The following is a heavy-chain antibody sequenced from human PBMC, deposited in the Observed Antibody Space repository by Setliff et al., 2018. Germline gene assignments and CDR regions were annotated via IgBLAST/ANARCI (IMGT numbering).Heavy chain of an antibody. CDR3: ARGSRGFDY. Sequence: ASVKVSCKASGNRFTDYNLHWVRQAPGQGLDWMGWINPNSGDTHSAQKFQGRVAITRDTSASTAYMELSSLTSEDTAVYFCARGSRGFDYWGQGALVTVSS. CDR1: GNRFTDYN. CDR2: INPNSGDT. V-gene: IGHV1-2*02. J-gene: IGHJ4*02.